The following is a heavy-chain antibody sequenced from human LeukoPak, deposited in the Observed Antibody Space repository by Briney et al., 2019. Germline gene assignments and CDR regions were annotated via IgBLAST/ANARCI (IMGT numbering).Heavy chain of an antibody. D-gene: IGHD3-16*01. Sequence: GRSLRLSCAASGFTFSSYGMHWVRQAPGKGLEWVAVISYDGSNKYYADSVKGRFTISRDNSKNTLYLQTNSLRAEDTAVYYCAKDNYDYVWGSYPAPTRTPDYWGQGTLVTVSS. CDR3: AKDNYDYVWGSYPAPTRTPDY. V-gene: IGHV3-30*18. CDR1: GFTFSSYG. J-gene: IGHJ4*02. CDR2: ISYDGSNK.